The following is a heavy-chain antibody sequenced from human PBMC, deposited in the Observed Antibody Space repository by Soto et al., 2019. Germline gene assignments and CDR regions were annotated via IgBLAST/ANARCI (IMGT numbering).Heavy chain of an antibody. CDR2: INAGNGKT. CDR3: APGADRTNVRLG. CDR1: GYTFTTYA. V-gene: IGHV1-3*01. Sequence: QVQLVQSGVAVKKPGASVKVSCKASGYTFTTYAMHWVRQAPGQRLEWMGWINAGNGKTKYSQKFQGRVTITRDTSATTAYMELSSLRSEDTAVYYCAPGADRTNVRLGWGQGTLVTVSS. D-gene: IGHD1-7*01. J-gene: IGHJ4*02.